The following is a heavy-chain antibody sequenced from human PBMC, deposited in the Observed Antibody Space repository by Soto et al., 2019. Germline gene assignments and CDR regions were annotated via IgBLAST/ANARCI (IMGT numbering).Heavy chain of an antibody. V-gene: IGHV3-74*01. CDR1: GFSLSNYW. D-gene: IGHD5-12*01. J-gene: IGHJ4*02. CDR3: VRIRRGDGYTFGY. CDR2: INIDGSTT. Sequence: EVQLVESGGVSVQPGGSWGPPFAASGFSLSNYWMHWVRQAPGKGLVWVSRINIDGSTTTYADSVKGRFTISRDNAKNTLYLQMNSLRDEDTAVYYCVRIRRGDGYTFGYWGQGTLVTVSS.